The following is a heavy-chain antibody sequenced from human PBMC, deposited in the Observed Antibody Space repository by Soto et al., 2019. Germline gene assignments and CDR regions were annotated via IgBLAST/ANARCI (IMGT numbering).Heavy chain of an antibody. V-gene: IGHV4-39*01. CDR1: GGSISSSSYY. Sequence: QLQLQESGPGLVKPSETLSLTCTVSGGSISSSSYYWGWIRQPPGKGLERIGSIYYSGSTYYNPSLKSRVTISVDTSKNQFSLKLSSVTAADTAVYYCASETLIEIAAAGTPSYWGQGTLVAVSS. D-gene: IGHD6-13*01. CDR2: IYYSGST. CDR3: ASETLIEIAAAGTPSY. J-gene: IGHJ4*02.